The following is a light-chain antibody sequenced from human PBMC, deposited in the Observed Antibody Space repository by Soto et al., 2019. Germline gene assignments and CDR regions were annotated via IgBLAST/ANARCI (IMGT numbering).Light chain of an antibody. Sequence: DIQVTQSPSSLSASVGDRVTITCRASQDIAAYLAWYQHKPGRAPELLIHAASSLQGGVPSRFSGSGSGTDFTLTINSLQPEDFATYYCQQAYSFPITFGQGTRLEIK. J-gene: IGKJ5*01. V-gene: IGKV1D-12*01. CDR1: QDIAAY. CDR2: AAS. CDR3: QQAYSFPIT.